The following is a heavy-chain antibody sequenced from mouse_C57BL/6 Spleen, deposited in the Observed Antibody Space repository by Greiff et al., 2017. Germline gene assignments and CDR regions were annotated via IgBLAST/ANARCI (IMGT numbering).Heavy chain of an antibody. Sequence: QVQLQQSGAELARPGASVKMSCKASGYTFTSYTMHWVNQRTGQGLEWIGYIHPSSGYPKYNQKFKDKATLTADRSSSTAYMQLSSLTSEDSAVYYCARQDYDDAMDYWGQGTSVTVSS. CDR3: ARQDYDDAMDY. CDR1: GYTFTSYT. CDR2: IHPSSGYP. J-gene: IGHJ4*01. D-gene: IGHD2-4*01. V-gene: IGHV1-4*01.